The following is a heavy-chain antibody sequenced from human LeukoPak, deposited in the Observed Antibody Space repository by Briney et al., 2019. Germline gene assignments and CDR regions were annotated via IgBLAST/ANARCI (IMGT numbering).Heavy chain of an antibody. CDR1: GFTYSSYW. J-gene: IGHJ5*02. V-gene: IGHV3-7*01. CDR3: ARRVTIFGVATEYNWFDP. D-gene: IGHD3-3*01. Sequence: PGGSLRLSCAASGFTYSSYWMSWVRQAPGKGLEWVANIKQDGSEKYYVDSVKGRFTISRDNAKNSLYLQMNSLRAEDTAVYYCARRVTIFGVATEYNWFDPWGQGTLVTVSS. CDR2: IKQDGSEK.